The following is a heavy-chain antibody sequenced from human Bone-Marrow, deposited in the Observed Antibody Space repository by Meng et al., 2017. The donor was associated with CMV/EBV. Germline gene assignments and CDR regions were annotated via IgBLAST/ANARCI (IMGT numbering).Heavy chain of an antibody. D-gene: IGHD6-6*01. V-gene: IGHV1-2*02. J-gene: IGHJ4*02. Sequence: QVRLVRSGGEVRERGATVKVSRKASGYTFTIYYMHLVRQAHGQGLEWMGWINPNSGGTNYAQKFQGRVTMTRDKSISTAYMELSRLRSDDTAVYYCARGVAAPDYWGQGTLVTVSS. CDR2: INPNSGGT. CDR1: GYTFTIYY. CDR3: ARGVAAPDY.